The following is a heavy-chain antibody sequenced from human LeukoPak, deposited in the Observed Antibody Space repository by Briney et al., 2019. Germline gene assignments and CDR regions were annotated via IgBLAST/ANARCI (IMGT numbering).Heavy chain of an antibody. CDR2: INPSGGST. V-gene: IGHV1-46*01. Sequence: GASVKVSFKASGYTFTSYYMHWVQQAPGQGLEWMGIINPSGGSTSYAQKFQGRVTMTRDMSTSTVYMELSSLRSEDTAVYYCAREGPLAENEAGSTFDIWGQGTMVTVSS. D-gene: IGHD2-2*01. CDR1: GYTFTSYY. J-gene: IGHJ3*02. CDR3: AREGPLAENEAGSTFDI.